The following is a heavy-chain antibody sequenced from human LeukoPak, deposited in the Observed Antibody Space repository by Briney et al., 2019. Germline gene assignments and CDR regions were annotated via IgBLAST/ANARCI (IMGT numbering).Heavy chain of an antibody. D-gene: IGHD2-2*01. CDR1: GGTFSSYA. V-gene: IGHV1-69*13. CDR3: ARDRYCSSTSCLKWFDP. Sequence: ASVKVSCKASGGTFSSYAISWVRQAPGQGLEWMGGIIPIFGTANYAQKFQGRVTITADESTSTAYMELSSLRSEDTAVYYCARDRYCSSTSCLKWFDPWGQGTLVTVSS. CDR2: IIPIFGTA. J-gene: IGHJ5*02.